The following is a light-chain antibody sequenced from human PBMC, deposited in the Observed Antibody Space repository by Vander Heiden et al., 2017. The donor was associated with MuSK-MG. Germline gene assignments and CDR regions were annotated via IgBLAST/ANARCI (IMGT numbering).Light chain of an antibody. CDR2: DVS. Sequence: QSALTQPRSVSGSPGQSVTISCTGTSSDVGGYNYVSWYQQHPGKAPKRMMYDVSKRPSGVPDRFSGSKSGNTASLTISGLQAEDEADDYCCSYAGSYTWVFGGGTKLTVL. CDR1: SSDVGGYNY. V-gene: IGLV2-11*01. J-gene: IGLJ3*02. CDR3: CSYAGSYTWV.